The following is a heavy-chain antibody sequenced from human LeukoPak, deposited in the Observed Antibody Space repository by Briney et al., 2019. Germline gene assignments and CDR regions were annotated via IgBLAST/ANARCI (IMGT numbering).Heavy chain of an antibody. CDR1: GYTFTDYY. V-gene: IGHV1-2*02. CDR3: ASQWARDKGDY. J-gene: IGHJ4*02. D-gene: IGHD5-24*01. CDR2: INPNNGVT. Sequence: ASVKVSCRASGYTFTDYYVHWVRQAPGQGLEWMGWINPNNGVTNYAQRFQGRVTMTRDTSISTAYMELNSLRSGDTVMYYCASQWARDKGDYWGQGTLVTVSP.